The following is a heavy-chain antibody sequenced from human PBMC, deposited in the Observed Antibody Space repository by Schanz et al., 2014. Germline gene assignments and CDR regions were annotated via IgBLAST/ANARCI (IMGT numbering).Heavy chain of an antibody. J-gene: IGHJ2*01. Sequence: QVQLQESGPGLVKSSETLSLTCTVSGGSISSFYWGWIRQPAGKGLEWIGRIYTSGSTNYNPSLKSQTTMSVDPSKNEFSLKLSSVTAADTAVYYCARDPDWASRYFDLWGRGTLVTVSS. CDR3: ARDPDWASRYFDL. D-gene: IGHD3-9*01. CDR1: GGSISSFY. V-gene: IGHV4-4*07. CDR2: IYTSGST.